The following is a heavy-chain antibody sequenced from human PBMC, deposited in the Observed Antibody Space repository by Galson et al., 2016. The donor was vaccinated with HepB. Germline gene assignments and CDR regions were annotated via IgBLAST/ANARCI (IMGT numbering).Heavy chain of an antibody. CDR2: ITSSGTTI. V-gene: IGHV3-48*01. CDR3: SRVPRYGGNPFDY. CDR1: GFTFSSYS. J-gene: IGHJ4*02. D-gene: IGHD4-23*01. Sequence: SLRLSCAASGFTFSSYSMNWVRQPPGKGLEWVSYITSSGTTIYYANSVKGRFTISRDNAKNSLYLQMNSLRAEDTAVYYCSRVPRYGGNPFDYWGQGTLVTVSS.